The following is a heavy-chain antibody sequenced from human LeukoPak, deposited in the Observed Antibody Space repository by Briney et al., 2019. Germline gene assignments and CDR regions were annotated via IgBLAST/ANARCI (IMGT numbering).Heavy chain of an antibody. Sequence: SETLSLTCAVYGGSFSGYYWSWIRQPPGKGLEWIGEINHSGSTNYNPSLKSRVTISVDPSKNQFSLKLSSVTAADTAVYYCARAYDFWSGYTWGQGTLVTVS. V-gene: IGHV4-34*01. J-gene: IGHJ5*02. D-gene: IGHD3-3*01. CDR2: INHSGST. CDR3: ARAYDFWSGYT. CDR1: GGSFSGYY.